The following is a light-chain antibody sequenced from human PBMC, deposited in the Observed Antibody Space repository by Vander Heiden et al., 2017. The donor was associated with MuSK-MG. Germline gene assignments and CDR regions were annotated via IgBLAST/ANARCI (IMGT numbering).Light chain of an antibody. Sequence: QSALTQPASVSGSPGQSTTISCTGTSSDVGDYNYVSWYQQHPGKAPKLIIYEVSNRPSGVSNRFSGSKSGNTASLTISGLQAEDEADYYCSSYTSSSTGVFGTGTKVTAL. CDR1: SSDVGDYNY. CDR3: SSYTSSSTGV. V-gene: IGLV2-14*01. J-gene: IGLJ1*01. CDR2: EVS.